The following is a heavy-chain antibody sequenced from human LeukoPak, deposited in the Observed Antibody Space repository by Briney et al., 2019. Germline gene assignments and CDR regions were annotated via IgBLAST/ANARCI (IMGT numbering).Heavy chain of an antibody. D-gene: IGHD5-18*01. CDR1: GFTLRSYD. J-gene: IGHJ4*02. Sequence: GGSLRLSCVASGFTLRSYDMNWFRQAPGKGLEWVSYIDSSGNTISYADSVKGRFTISRDNAKNSLYLQMNSLRAEDTAVYYCARDGYSYGIGFDYWGQGTLVAVSS. V-gene: IGHV3-48*03. CDR2: IDSSGNTI. CDR3: ARDGYSYGIGFDY.